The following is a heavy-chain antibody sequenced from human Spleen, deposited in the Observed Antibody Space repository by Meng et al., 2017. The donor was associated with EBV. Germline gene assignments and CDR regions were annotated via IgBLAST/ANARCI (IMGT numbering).Heavy chain of an antibody. CDR3: ARMGSYSYIDY. CDR1: GGSVSSASYS. V-gene: IGHV4-61*01. Sequence: QGVGAGLVNPSETLSLNFTGSGGSVSSASYSWCWIRQPPGKGLEWIGYIYYSVNTSYNPSLRSRVTISVDTSRNLFSLKLSSVTAADTAVYYCARMGSYSYIDYWGQGSLVTVSS. J-gene: IGHJ4*02. D-gene: IGHD3-16*02. CDR2: IYYSVNT.